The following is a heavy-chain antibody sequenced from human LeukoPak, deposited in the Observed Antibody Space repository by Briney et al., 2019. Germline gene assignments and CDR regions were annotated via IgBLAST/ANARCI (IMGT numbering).Heavy chain of an antibody. CDR2: VYHSGST. CDR1: GGSISSGGYS. CDR3: ARVRRAHWFDP. J-gene: IGHJ5*02. D-gene: IGHD4-17*01. Sequence: SETLSLTCAVSGGSISSGGYSWSWIRQPPGKGLEWIGYVYHSGSTYYNPSLKSRVTISVDRSKNQFSLKLSSVTAADTAVYYCARVRRAHWFDPWGQGTLVTVSS. V-gene: IGHV4-30-2*01.